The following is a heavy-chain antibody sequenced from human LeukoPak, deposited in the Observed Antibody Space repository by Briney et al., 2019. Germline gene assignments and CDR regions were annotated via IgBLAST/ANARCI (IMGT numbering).Heavy chain of an antibody. CDR2: IIPILGIA. V-gene: IGHV1-69*04. D-gene: IGHD3-22*01. CDR3: ARDYYYDSSGYSYYFDY. CDR1: GGTFSSYA. J-gene: IGHJ4*02. Sequence: GASVKVSCKASGGTFSSYAISRVRQAPGQGLEWMGRIIPILGIANYAQKFQGRVTITADKSTSTAYMELSSLRSEDTAVYYCARDYYYDSSGYSYYFDYWGQGTLVTVSS.